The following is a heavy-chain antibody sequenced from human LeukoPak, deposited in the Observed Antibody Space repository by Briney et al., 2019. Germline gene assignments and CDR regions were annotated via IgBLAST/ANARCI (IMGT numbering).Heavy chain of an antibody. D-gene: IGHD3-3*01. CDR3: ARASPDTYYDFWSGYYPFDY. J-gene: IGHJ4*02. CDR1: GYTFTSYD. CDR2: MNPNSGNT. V-gene: IGHV1-8*01. Sequence: GASVKVSCKASGYTFTSYDTNWVRQATGQGLEWMGWMNPNSGNTGYAQKFQGRVTMTGNTSISTAYMELSSLRSEDTAVYYCARASPDTYYDFWSGYYPFDYWGQGTLVTVSS.